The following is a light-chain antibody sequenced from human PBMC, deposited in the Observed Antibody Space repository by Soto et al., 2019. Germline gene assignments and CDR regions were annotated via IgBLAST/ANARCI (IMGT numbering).Light chain of an antibody. V-gene: IGKV3-20*01. CDR2: GAS. Sequence: EIVLTQSPGTLSLSPGERATLSCRASQSVSSSYLAWYQQKPGQAPRLLIYGASSRATGIPDKFSGGGAGTGVARRISRPKTEDFAVYYCQQDDNSPWTFGQGTKVEIK. CDR3: QQDDNSPWT. CDR1: QSVSSSY. J-gene: IGKJ1*01.